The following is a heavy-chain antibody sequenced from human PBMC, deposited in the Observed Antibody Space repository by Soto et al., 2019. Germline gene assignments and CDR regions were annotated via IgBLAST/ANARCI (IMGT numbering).Heavy chain of an antibody. J-gene: IGHJ4*02. CDR1: NGSISSSDYY. D-gene: IGHD2-15*01. CDR3: ARDPANLALAVAYFDS. CDR2: ISHTGRT. Sequence: ETLSLTCTVSNGSISSSDYYWGWIRQSPEKGLEWIGSISHTGRTSYNPSLKSRVSISVDTSKNQFSLTLTSVTAADTAVYYCARDPANLALAVAYFDSWGQGTLVTVSS. V-gene: IGHV4-39*07.